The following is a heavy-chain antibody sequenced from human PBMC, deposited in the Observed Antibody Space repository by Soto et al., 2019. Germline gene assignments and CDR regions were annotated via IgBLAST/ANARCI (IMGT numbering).Heavy chain of an antibody. CDR3: AKVIRYYDSSGPVDAFDI. V-gene: IGHV3-23*01. Sequence: FTFSSYAMSWVRQAPGKGLEWVSAISGSGGSTYYADSVKGRFTISRDNSKNTLYLQMNSLRAEDTAVYYCAKVIRYYDSSGPVDAFDIWGQGTMVTVSS. CDR1: FTFSSYA. CDR2: ISGSGGST. J-gene: IGHJ3*02. D-gene: IGHD3-22*01.